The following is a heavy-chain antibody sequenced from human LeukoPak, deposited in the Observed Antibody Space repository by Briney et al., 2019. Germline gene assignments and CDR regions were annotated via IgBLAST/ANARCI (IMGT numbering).Heavy chain of an antibody. Sequence: GRSLRLSCAASGFTFSSYAMHWVRQAPGKGLEWVAVISYDGSNKYYADSMKGRFTISRDNSKNTLYLQMNSLRAEDTAVYYCAKDGGSSYYYYYMDVWGKGTTVTVSS. D-gene: IGHD6-6*01. CDR1: GFTFSSYA. CDR2: ISYDGSNK. V-gene: IGHV3-30*04. J-gene: IGHJ6*03. CDR3: AKDGGSSYYYYYMDV.